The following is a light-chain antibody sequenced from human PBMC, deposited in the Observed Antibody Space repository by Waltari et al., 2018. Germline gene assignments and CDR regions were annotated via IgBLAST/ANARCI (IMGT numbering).Light chain of an antibody. J-gene: IGKJ2*01. CDR3: QQYDNLPYT. Sequence: DIQMTQSPSSLSASVGDRVTITCQASQDISNYLNWYQHKPGTAPKLLIYDASNLETGVPSRFSGSGSGTDFTFTISSLQPEDIATYYCQQYDNLPYTFGQGTTLEIK. V-gene: IGKV1-33*01. CDR1: QDISNY. CDR2: DAS.